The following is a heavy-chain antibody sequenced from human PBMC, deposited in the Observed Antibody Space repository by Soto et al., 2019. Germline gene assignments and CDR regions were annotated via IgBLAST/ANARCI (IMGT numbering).Heavy chain of an antibody. Sequence: EVQLVESGGGLVQPGGSLRLSCAASGFAVSSNYMSWVRQAPGKGLEWVSVIYSGGTTYFADSVKGRFTISRHNSKNTLYLHMNSLRSEDTAVYYCATSRQLLSFDSWGQGTLVTVSS. D-gene: IGHD3-22*01. CDR3: ATSRQLLSFDS. J-gene: IGHJ4*02. CDR1: GFAVSSNY. V-gene: IGHV3-53*04. CDR2: IYSGGTT.